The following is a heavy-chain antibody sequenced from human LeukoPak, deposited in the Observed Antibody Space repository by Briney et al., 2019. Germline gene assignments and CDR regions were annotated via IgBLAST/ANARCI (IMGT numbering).Heavy chain of an antibody. D-gene: IGHD6-13*01. J-gene: IGHJ6*02. CDR3: ARDLEAPYSSSWSYYYYYYGMDV. CDR2: INPNSGGR. CDR1: GYTFTGYH. Sequence: ASVKVSCKASGYTFTGYHMHWVRQAPGQEIEWMGRINPNSGGRNYAQKFQGRVTMTRDTSISTAYMELSRLRSDDTAVYYCARDLEAPYSSSWSYYYYYYGMDVGGQGTTVTVSS. V-gene: IGHV1-2*06.